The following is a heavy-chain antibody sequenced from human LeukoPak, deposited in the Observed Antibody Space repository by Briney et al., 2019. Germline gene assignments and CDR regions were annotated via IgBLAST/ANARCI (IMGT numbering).Heavy chain of an antibody. V-gene: IGHV4-34*01. CDR3: ARGGCSSTSCYYDY. Sequence: PSETLSLTCAVYGGSFSGYFWSWIRQPPGKGLEWIGEINHSGSTNYNPSLKSRVTISVDTSKNQFSLKVSSVTAADTAVYYCARGGCSSTSCYYDYWGQGTLVTASS. D-gene: IGHD2-2*01. CDR1: GGSFSGYF. CDR2: INHSGST. J-gene: IGHJ4*02.